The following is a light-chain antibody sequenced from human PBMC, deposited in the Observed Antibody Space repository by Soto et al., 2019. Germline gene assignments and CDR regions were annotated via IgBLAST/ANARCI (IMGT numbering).Light chain of an antibody. Sequence: QSVLTQPPSVSGAPGQRVTISCSGSSSNIGGDYDVHWYQQVPGTAPKLLIYGDTDRPSGVPDRFSGSKSGASASLAITGLQAEDEADYYCQSYDSSLSGWVFGGGTQRPS. V-gene: IGLV1-40*01. J-gene: IGLJ3*02. CDR2: GDT. CDR3: QSYDSSLSGWV. CDR1: SSNIGGDYD.